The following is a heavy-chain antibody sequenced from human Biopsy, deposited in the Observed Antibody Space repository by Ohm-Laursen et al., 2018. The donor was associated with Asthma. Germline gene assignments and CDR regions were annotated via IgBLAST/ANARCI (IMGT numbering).Heavy chain of an antibody. D-gene: IGHD3-10*01. CDR1: GDLLHRGGHL. CDR2: FHNSGST. J-gene: IGHJ6*02. Sequence: TLSLLRSVSGDLLHRGGHLWGWIPQPTGKGLEWVGFFHNSGSTDYNPSLMSRVTIWINLSKNQYSLRLTSVTSADTAVYYCVRDSGRAGYNLDLWGQGTTVTVSS. V-gene: IGHV4-31*03. CDR3: VRDSGRAGYNLDL.